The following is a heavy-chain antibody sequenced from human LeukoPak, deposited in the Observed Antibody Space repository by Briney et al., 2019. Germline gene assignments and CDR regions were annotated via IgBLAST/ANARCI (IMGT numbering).Heavy chain of an antibody. Sequence: GGSLRLSCAASGFTFSSYAMSWVRQAPGKGLEWVSAISGSGGSTYYADSVKGRFTISRDNSKNTLYLQVNSLRAEDTAVYYCAKDLSSVVAAPFDYWGQGTLVTVSS. D-gene: IGHD2-15*01. CDR2: ISGSGGST. CDR1: GFTFSSYA. CDR3: AKDLSSVVAAPFDY. J-gene: IGHJ4*02. V-gene: IGHV3-23*01.